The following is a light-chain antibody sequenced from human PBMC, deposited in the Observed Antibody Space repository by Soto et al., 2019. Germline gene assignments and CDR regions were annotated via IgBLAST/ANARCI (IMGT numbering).Light chain of an antibody. J-gene: IGKJ1*01. CDR2: DAS. Sequence: IQMTQSPSSLSASVGDRVTITCRASQGIRNDLGWYQQKPGKAPKLLIYDASALPRGVPSRFSGSGSGTDFTLTISRLEPEDFAVYYCQQYGSSGTFGQGTKVDI. CDR1: QGIRND. CDR3: QQYGSSGT. V-gene: IGKV1-17*01.